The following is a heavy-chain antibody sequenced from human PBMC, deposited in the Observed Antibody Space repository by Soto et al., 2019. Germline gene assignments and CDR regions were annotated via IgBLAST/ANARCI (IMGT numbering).Heavy chain of an antibody. CDR3: AKDGPPARVDDSVENY. D-gene: IGHD1-1*01. Sequence: GGSLRLSCAASGFTFSSYAMSWVRQAPGKGLEWVSAISGSGGSTYYADSVKGRFTISRDNSKNTLYLQMNSLRAEDTAVYYCAKDGPPARVDDSVENYWGQGTLVTVSS. J-gene: IGHJ4*02. V-gene: IGHV3-23*01. CDR2: ISGSGGST. CDR1: GFTFSSYA.